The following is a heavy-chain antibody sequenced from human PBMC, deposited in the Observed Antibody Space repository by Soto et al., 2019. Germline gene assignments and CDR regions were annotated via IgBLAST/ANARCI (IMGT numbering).Heavy chain of an antibody. CDR2: ISSSSNYI. J-gene: IGHJ4*02. CDR3: AGDLVGATI. V-gene: IGHV3-21*01. Sequence: EMQLVESGGGLVKPGGSLRLSCAASGFTFSSYSMNWVRQAPGKGLEWVSSISSSSNYIYYADSVKGRFTISRDNAKNSLYLQMNSLRAEDTAVYYCAGDLVGATIWGQGTLVTVSS. CDR1: GFTFSSYS. D-gene: IGHD1-26*01.